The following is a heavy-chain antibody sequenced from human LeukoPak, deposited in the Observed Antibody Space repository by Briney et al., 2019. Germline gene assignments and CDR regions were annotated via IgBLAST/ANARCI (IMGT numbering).Heavy chain of an antibody. Sequence: PGGSLRLSCAASGFTFSSYSMNWVRQAPGKGLEWVSSISSSSSYIYYADSVKGRFTISRDNAKNSLYLQMNSLRAEDTAVYYCARDASGSYQTYYYYYYGMDVWGQGTTVTVSS. CDR2: ISSSSSYI. J-gene: IGHJ6*02. D-gene: IGHD1-26*01. CDR3: ARDASGSYQTYYYYYYGMDV. CDR1: GFTFSSYS. V-gene: IGHV3-21*01.